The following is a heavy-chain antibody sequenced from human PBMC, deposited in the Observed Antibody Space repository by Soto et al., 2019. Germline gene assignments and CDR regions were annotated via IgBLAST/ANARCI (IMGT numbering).Heavy chain of an antibody. CDR3: ARDVSRYYYYGTDV. J-gene: IGHJ6*02. CDR2: INHSGST. Sequence: SETLSLTCAVYGGSFSGYYWSWIRQPPGKGLEWIGEINHSGSTNYNPSLKSRVTISVDTSKNQFSLKLSSVTAADTAVYYCARDVSRYYYYGTDVWGQGTTVTVSS. V-gene: IGHV4-34*01. D-gene: IGHD6-25*01. CDR1: GGSFSGYY.